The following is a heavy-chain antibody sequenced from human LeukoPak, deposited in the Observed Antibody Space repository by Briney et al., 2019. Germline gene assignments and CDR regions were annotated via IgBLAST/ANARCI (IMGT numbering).Heavy chain of an antibody. J-gene: IGHJ4*02. V-gene: IGHV3-9*01. D-gene: IGHD2-2*02. CDR2: ISWNSGSI. Sequence: GGPLRLSCAASGFTFDDYAMHWVRQAPGKGLEWVSGISWNSGSIGYADSVKGRFTISRDNAKNSLYLQMNSLRAEDTALYYCAKGYCSSTSCYIYNYWGQGTLVTVSS. CDR1: GFTFDDYA. CDR3: AKGYCSSTSCYIYNY.